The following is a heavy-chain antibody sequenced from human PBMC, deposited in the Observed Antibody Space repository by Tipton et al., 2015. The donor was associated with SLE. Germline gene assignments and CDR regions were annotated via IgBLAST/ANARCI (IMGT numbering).Heavy chain of an antibody. Sequence: TLSLTCDVNAVFSIVYCSVSYTHPRAHEPVRDGEFSLMGGTNYNPSLKSRVTISVDTSKNQFSRKLSSVTAADTAVYYCASGKSRGWTGWGKGTMVTVSS. CDR1: AVFSIVYC. V-gene: IGHV4-34*01. D-gene: IGHD6-19*01. CDR3: ASGKSRGWTG. J-gene: IGHJ4*02. CDR2: FSLMGGT.